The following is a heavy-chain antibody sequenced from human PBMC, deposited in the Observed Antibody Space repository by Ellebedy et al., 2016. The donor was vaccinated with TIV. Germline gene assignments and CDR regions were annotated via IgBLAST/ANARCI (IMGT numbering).Heavy chain of an antibody. D-gene: IGHD6-13*01. CDR2: IWYDGSNK. J-gene: IGHJ4*02. V-gene: IGHV3-33*01. Sequence: GESLKISCAASGFTFSSYGMHWVRQAPGKGLEWVAVIWYDGSNKYYADSVKGRFTISRDNSKNTLYLQMNSLRAEDTAVYYCARDRGAAAGGGYYWGQGTLVTVSS. CDR1: GFTFSSYG. CDR3: ARDRGAAAGGGYY.